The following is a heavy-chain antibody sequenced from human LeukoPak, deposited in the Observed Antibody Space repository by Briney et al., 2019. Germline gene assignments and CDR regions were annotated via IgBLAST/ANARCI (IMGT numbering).Heavy chain of an antibody. D-gene: IGHD3-10*01. CDR2: IYYGGST. CDR1: GGSISSYY. J-gene: IGHJ4*02. V-gene: IGHV4-59*01. CDR3: ARDSMVRGVGIDY. Sequence: PSETLSLTCTVSGGSISSYYWSWIRQPPGKGLEWIGYIYYGGSTNYNPSLKSRVTISVDTSKNQFSLKLSSVTAADTAVYYCARDSMVRGVGIDYWGQGTLVTVPS.